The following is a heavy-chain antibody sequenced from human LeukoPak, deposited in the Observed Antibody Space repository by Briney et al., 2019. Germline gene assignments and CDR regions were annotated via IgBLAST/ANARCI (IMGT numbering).Heavy chain of an antibody. CDR3: ARAWSSSGWLDY. J-gene: IGHJ4*02. D-gene: IGHD6-19*01. V-gene: IGHV1-69*06. Sequence: GASVKVSCKASGGTFSSYAISWVRQAPGQGLEWMGGIIPVFGTANYAQKFQGRVTITADKSTSTAYMELSSLRSEDTAVYYCARAWSSSGWLDYWGQGTLVTVSS. CDR1: GGTFSSYA. CDR2: IIPVFGTA.